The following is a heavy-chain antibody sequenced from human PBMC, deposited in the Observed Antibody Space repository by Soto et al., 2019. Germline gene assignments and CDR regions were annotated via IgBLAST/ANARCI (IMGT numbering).Heavy chain of an antibody. CDR2: LNPKSGDT. V-gene: IGHV1-2*02. CDR3: ARGDFDTTANFYAGWFDP. J-gene: IGHJ5*02. D-gene: IGHD2-21*02. CDR1: GYTFTGYY. Sequence: QVQLMQSGTEVKKAGASVKVTCKASGYTFTGYYIHWLRQAPGQGLEWLGWLNPKSGDTKYAQKFQGRVTMTNDTSISTAYMELSRLGSDDTAVYYCARGDFDTTANFYAGWFDPWGQGTLVTVSS.